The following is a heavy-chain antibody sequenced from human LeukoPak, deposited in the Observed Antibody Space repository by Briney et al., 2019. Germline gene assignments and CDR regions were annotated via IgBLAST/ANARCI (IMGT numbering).Heavy chain of an antibody. CDR3: ARDDFGAARGGNYYYYYMDV. D-gene: IGHD3-3*01. Sequence: PGGSLRLSCAASGLTFSDYYMSWIRQAPGKGLEWVSYISSSGSTIYYADSVKGRFTISRDNAKNSLYLQMNSLRAEDTAVYYCARDDFGAARGGNYYYYYMDVWGKGTTVTVSS. CDR1: GLTFSDYY. CDR2: ISSSGSTI. V-gene: IGHV3-11*01. J-gene: IGHJ6*03.